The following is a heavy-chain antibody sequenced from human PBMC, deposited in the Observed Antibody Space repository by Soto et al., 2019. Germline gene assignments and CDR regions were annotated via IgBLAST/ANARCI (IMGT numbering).Heavy chain of an antibody. CDR2: IYTDGSRT. CDR3: ARGVRGAYGLDI. Sequence: EVQLVESGGGLVQRGGSLRLTCAASGFTFSSHWMHWVRQAPGKGLVWVSRIYTDGSRTNYADSVKGRFTSSRDNGKNTLYLEMNSLRVEETGIYYCARGVRGAYGLDIWGQGTMVTVSS. D-gene: IGHD2-21*01. CDR1: GFTFSSHW. J-gene: IGHJ3*02. V-gene: IGHV3-74*01.